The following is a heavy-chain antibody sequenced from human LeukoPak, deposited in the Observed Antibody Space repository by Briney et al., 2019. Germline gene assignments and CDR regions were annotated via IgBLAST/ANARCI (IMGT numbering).Heavy chain of an antibody. CDR2: INSDGSST. CDR3: ARAGGRGWFDP. D-gene: IGHD3-10*01. J-gene: IGHJ5*02. Sequence: GGSLRLSCAASGFTFSSYWMHWVRQAPGKGLVWVSRINSDGSSTSYADSVKGRFTISRDNAKSTLYLQMNSLRAEDTAVYYCARAGGRGWFDPWGQGTLVTVSS. V-gene: IGHV3-74*01. CDR1: GFTFSSYW.